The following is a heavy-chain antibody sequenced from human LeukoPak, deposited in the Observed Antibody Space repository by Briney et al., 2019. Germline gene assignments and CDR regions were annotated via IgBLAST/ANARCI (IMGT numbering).Heavy chain of an antibody. CDR3: ARRAYCGGDCYWFDP. J-gene: IGHJ5*02. Sequence: GESLKISCKGSGYSFTTYWIGWVRPMPGKGLEWMGIIYPGDSDTRYSPSFQGQVTISVDKSISTAYLQWSSLKASDTAMYYCARRAYCGGDCYWFDPWGQGTLVTVSS. D-gene: IGHD2-21*02. V-gene: IGHV5-51*01. CDR2: IYPGDSDT. CDR1: GYSFTTYW.